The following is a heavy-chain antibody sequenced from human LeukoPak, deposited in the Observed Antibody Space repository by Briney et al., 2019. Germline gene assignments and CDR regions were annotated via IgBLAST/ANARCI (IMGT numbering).Heavy chain of an antibody. Sequence: TSETLSLTCTVSGGSIGSYYWSWIRQPPGKGLEWIGYIYTSGSTNYNPSLKSRVTISVDTSKNQFSLKLSSVTAADTAVYYCARHGFAFGGVIVTLFDYWGQGTLVTVSS. V-gene: IGHV4-4*09. CDR2: IYTSGST. D-gene: IGHD3-16*02. CDR1: GGSIGSYY. CDR3: ARHGFAFGGVIVTLFDY. J-gene: IGHJ4*02.